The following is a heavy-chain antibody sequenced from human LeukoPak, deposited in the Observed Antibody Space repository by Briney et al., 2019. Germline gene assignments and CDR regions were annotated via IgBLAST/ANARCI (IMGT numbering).Heavy chain of an antibody. CDR1: GFSVTTNY. J-gene: IGHJ4*02. CDR3: ARYCSFGVCYDYFDY. D-gene: IGHD2-15*01. CDR2: IYTGGST. Sequence: GGSLRLSCAASGFSVTTNYMDWVRQAPGKGLEWVAVIYTGGSTYYADSVKGRFTISRDISKNTVNLQMNSLRVEDTAVYYCARYCSFGVCYDYFDYWGQGTLVSVSS. V-gene: IGHV3-53*01.